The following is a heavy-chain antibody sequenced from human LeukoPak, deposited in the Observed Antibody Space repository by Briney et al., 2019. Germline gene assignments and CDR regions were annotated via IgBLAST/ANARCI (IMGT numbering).Heavy chain of an antibody. CDR3: ARGMGYCSGGSCYEWFDP. Sequence: PSETLSPTCAVYGGSFSGYYWSWIRQPPGKGLEWIGEINHSGSTNYNPSLKSRVTISVDTSKNQFSLKLSSVTAADTAVYYCARGMGYCSGGSCYEWFDPWGQGTLVTVSS. D-gene: IGHD2-15*01. J-gene: IGHJ5*02. CDR1: GGSFSGYY. CDR2: INHSGST. V-gene: IGHV4-34*01.